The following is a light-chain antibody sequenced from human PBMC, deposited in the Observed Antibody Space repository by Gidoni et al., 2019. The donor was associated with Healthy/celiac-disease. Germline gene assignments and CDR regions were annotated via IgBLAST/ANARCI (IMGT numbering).Light chain of an antibody. Sequence: DIQMTQSPSSLSASVGDRVTITCQASQDIINYLNWYQQKPGKAPKLLIYDASNLETGVPSRFSGSGSGTDFTFTISSLQPEDIATYYCQQYDNLHLTFGGGTKVEIK. V-gene: IGKV1-33*01. CDR3: QQYDNLHLT. J-gene: IGKJ4*01. CDR1: QDIINY. CDR2: DAS.